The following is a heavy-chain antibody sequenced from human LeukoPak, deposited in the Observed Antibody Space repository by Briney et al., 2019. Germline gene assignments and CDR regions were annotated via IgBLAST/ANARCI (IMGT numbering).Heavy chain of an antibody. CDR3: ARDSGYSSSRSFDC. J-gene: IGHJ4*02. V-gene: IGHV1-69*04. Sequence: SVKVSCKASGGTFSSYAISWVRQAPGQGLEWMGRIIPILGIANYAQKFQGRVTITADKSTSTAYMELSSLRSEDTAVYYCARDSGYSSSRSFDCWGQGTLVTVSS. CDR1: GGTFSSYA. D-gene: IGHD6-19*01. CDR2: IIPILGIA.